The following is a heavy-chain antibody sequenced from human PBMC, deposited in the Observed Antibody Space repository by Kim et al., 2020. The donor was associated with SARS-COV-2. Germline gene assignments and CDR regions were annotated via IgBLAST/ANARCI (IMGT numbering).Heavy chain of an antibody. Sequence: GGSLRLSCAASGFTFSSYSMNWVRQAPGKGLEWVSSISSSSSYIYYADSVKGRFTISRDNAKNSLYLQMNSLRAEDTAVYYCAREAPPPSAYYYGMDVWGQGTTVTVSS. J-gene: IGHJ6*02. V-gene: IGHV3-21*01. CDR2: ISSSSSYI. CDR3: AREAPPPSAYYYGMDV. CDR1: GFTFSSYS.